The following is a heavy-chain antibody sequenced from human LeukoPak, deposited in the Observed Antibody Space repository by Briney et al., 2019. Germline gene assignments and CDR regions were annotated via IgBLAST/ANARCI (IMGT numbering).Heavy chain of an antibody. CDR1: GGSVSSYY. J-gene: IGHJ6*03. CDR3: ATDRYYYMDV. Sequence: PSETLSLTCSVSGGSVSSYYWTWVRQSAEKGLEWIGRILTSGTTNFNPSLKSRVTMSVDTSKNRFSLKLSSVTAADAAVYYCATDRYYYMDVWGKGTTVTVSS. V-gene: IGHV4-4*07. CDR2: ILTSGTT.